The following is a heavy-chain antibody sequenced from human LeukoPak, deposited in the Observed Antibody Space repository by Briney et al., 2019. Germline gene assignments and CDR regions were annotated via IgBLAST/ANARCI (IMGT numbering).Heavy chain of an antibody. Sequence: GGSLRLSCAASGFTFSSYAMHWVRQAPGKGLEWVAVISYDGSNKYYADSVKGRFTISRDNSKNTLYLQMNSLRAEDTALYYCAKDIYSYGLEAFDIWGQGTMVTVSS. CDR2: ISYDGSNK. V-gene: IGHV3-30-3*01. CDR3: AKDIYSYGLEAFDI. D-gene: IGHD5-18*01. CDR1: GFTFSSYA. J-gene: IGHJ3*02.